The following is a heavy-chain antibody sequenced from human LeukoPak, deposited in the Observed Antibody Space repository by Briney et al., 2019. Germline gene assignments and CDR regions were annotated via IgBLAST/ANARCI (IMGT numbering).Heavy chain of an antibody. CDR3: AGIISGSYFDY. Sequence: SETLSLTCAVYGGSFSGYYWSWIRQPPGKGLEWIGEINHSGSTNYNPSLKSRVTISVDTSKNQFSLKLSSVTAADTAVYYCAGIISGSYFDYWGQGTLVTVSS. V-gene: IGHV4-34*01. CDR2: INHSGST. J-gene: IGHJ4*02. CDR1: GGSFSGYY. D-gene: IGHD1-26*01.